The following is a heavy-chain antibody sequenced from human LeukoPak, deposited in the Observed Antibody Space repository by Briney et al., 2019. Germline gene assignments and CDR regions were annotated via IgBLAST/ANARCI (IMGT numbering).Heavy chain of an antibody. V-gene: IGHV1-2*02. Sequence: ASVKVSCKASGYTFTGYYMHWVRQAPGQGLEWMGWINPNSGGTNYAQKFQGRVTMTRDASISTAYMELSRLRSDDTAVYYCASRSRDYVWGSYRDGFDYWGQGTLVTVSS. CDR2: INPNSGGT. J-gene: IGHJ4*02. D-gene: IGHD3-16*02. CDR3: ASRSRDYVWGSYRDGFDY. CDR1: GYTFTGYY.